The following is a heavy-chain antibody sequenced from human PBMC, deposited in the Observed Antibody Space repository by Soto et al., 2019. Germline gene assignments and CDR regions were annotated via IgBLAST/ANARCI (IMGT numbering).Heavy chain of an antibody. J-gene: IGHJ4*02. CDR3: AKDRRPITMVQGVIDY. CDR1: GFTFSSYA. V-gene: IGHV3-23*01. CDR2: ISGSGGST. Sequence: GGSLRLSCAASGFTFSSYAMSWVRQAPGKGLEWVSAISGSGGSTYYADSVKGRFTISRDNSKNTLYLQMNSLRAEDTAVYYCAKDRRPITMVQGVIDYWGQGTLVTVSS. D-gene: IGHD3-10*01.